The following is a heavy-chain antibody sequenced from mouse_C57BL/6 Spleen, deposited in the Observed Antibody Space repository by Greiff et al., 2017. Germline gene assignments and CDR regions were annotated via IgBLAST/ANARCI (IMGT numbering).Heavy chain of an antibody. CDR2: ISSGGDYT. Sequence: EVQVVESGEGLVKPGGSLKLSCAASGFTFSSYAMSWVRQTPEKRLEWVAYISSGGDYTYYADTVKGRFTISRDNARNTLYLQMSSLKSEDTAMCYCTREGGPYYAMDYWGQGTSVTVSS. CDR3: TREGGPYYAMDY. V-gene: IGHV5-9-1*02. J-gene: IGHJ4*01. CDR1: GFTFSSYA.